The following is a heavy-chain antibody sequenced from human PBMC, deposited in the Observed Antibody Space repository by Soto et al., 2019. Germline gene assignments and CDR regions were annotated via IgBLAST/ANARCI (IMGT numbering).Heavy chain of an antibody. CDR2: INHSGST. V-gene: IGHV4-34*01. Sequence: QVQLQQWGAGLLKPSETLSLTCAVYGGSFSGYYWSWIRQPPGKGLEWIGEINHSGSTNYNPALRSRVTISVDTSKNQFSLKLSSVTAADTAVYYCARAPIHSRGAFDYWGQGTLVTVSS. CDR1: GGSFSGYY. CDR3: ARAPIHSRGAFDY. D-gene: IGHD6-19*01. J-gene: IGHJ4*02.